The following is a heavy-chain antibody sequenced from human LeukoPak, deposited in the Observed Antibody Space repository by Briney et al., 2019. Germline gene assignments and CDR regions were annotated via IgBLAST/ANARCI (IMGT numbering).Heavy chain of an antibody. J-gene: IGHJ4*02. D-gene: IGHD6-13*01. V-gene: IGHV1-18*01. Sequence: ASVKVSCKASGYTFTSYGISWVRQAPGQGLEWMGWISAYNGNTNYAQKFQGRVTITRDTSASTAYMELSSLRSEDTAVYYCARVGAGTIDYWGQGTLVTVSS. CDR2: ISAYNGNT. CDR1: GYTFTSYG. CDR3: ARVGAGTIDY.